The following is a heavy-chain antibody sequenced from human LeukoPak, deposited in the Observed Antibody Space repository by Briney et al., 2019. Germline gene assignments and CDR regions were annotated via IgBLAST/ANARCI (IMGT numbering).Heavy chain of an antibody. J-gene: IGHJ4*02. CDR3: ARGATTWELLNY. CDR1: GYTFTGYY. Sequence: ASVKVSCTASGYTFTGYYMHWVRQAPGQGLEWMGWINPNSGGTNYAQKFQGRVTMSRDTSISTAYMELSRLRSDDTAVYYCARGATTWELLNYWGQGTLVTVSS. D-gene: IGHD1-26*01. V-gene: IGHV1-2*02. CDR2: INPNSGGT.